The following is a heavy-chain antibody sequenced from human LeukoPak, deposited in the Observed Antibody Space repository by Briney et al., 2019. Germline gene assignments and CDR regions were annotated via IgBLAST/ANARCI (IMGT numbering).Heavy chain of an antibody. CDR3: ARRDSSGYPYYYYYNMDV. CDR1: GYSFTSYW. J-gene: IGHJ6*02. CDR2: IYPGDSDT. Sequence: GESLKISCQGSGYSFTSYWIGWVRQMPGKGLEWMGIIYPGDSDTRYSPSFQGQVTISADKSISTAYLQWSSLKASDTAMYYCARRDSSGYPYYYYYNMDVWGQGTTVTVSS. V-gene: IGHV5-51*01. D-gene: IGHD3-22*01.